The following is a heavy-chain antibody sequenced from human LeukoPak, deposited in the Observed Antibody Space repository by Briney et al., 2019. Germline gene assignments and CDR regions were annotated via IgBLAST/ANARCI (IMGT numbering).Heavy chain of an antibody. CDR3: ARAIVVVGNYYYGMDV. Sequence: SETLSLTCTVSGGSISSYYWSWIRQPPGKGLEWIGYIYYSGSTNYNPSLKSRVTISVDTSKNQFSLKLSSVTAADTAVYYCARAIVVVGNYYYGMDVWGQGTTVTVSS. D-gene: IGHD2-15*01. CDR1: GGSISSYY. CDR2: IYYSGST. J-gene: IGHJ6*02. V-gene: IGHV4-59*08.